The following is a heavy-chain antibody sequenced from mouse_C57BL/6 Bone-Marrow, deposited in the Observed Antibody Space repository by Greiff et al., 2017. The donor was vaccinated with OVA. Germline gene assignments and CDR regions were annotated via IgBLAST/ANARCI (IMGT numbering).Heavy chain of an antibody. CDR3: ARDGYGSSYFDY. CDR2: IYPGSGNT. J-gene: IGHJ2*01. Sequence: QVQLQQSGPELVKPGASVKISCKASGYSFTSYYIHWVKQRPGQGLEWIGWIYPGSGNTKYNEKFKGKAPLTADTSSSTAYMQLSSLTSEDSAVYYCARDGYGSSYFDYWGQGTTLTVSS. V-gene: IGHV1-66*01. CDR1: GYSFTSYY. D-gene: IGHD1-1*01.